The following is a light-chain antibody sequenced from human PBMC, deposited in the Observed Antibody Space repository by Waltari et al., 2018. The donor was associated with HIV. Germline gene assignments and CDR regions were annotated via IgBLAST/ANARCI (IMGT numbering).Light chain of an antibody. V-gene: IGLV2-8*01. CDR2: EVS. Sequence: QSALTQPPSASGSPGQSVTISCTGTSSDFGGHKYFSWYQQHPGKAPKLIIYEVSKRPSGVPDRFSGSKSGNTASLTVSGLQADDEADFYCSSYAGSTVIFGGGTKLTVL. CDR3: SSYAGSTVI. J-gene: IGLJ2*01. CDR1: SSDFGGHKY.